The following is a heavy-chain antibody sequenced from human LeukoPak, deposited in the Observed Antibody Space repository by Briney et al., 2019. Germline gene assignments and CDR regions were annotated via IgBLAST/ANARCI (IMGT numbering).Heavy chain of an antibody. CDR1: GFTLSSYS. CDR2: ISGSGGST. CDR3: AKDSPKSSSRYY. V-gene: IGHV3-23*01. D-gene: IGHD6-13*01. J-gene: IGHJ4*02. Sequence: PGGSLRLSCAASGFTLSSYSMNWVRQAPGKGLEWVSAISGSGGSTYYADSVKGRFTISRDNSKNTLYLQMNSLRAEDTAVYYCAKDSPKSSSRYYWGQGTLVTASS.